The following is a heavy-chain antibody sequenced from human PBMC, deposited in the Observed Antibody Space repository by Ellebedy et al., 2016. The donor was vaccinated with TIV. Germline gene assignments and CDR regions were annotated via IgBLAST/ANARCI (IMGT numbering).Heavy chain of an antibody. CDR2: ISGSGGST. Sequence: GGSLRLXXAASGFTFSSYAMSWVRQAPGKGLEWVSAISGSGGSTYYADSVKGRFTISRDNSKNTLYLQMNSLRVEETAVYYCAKVLAAARVSGRAYYFDYWGQGTLVTVSS. J-gene: IGHJ4*02. V-gene: IGHV3-23*01. CDR3: AKVLAAARVSGRAYYFDY. CDR1: GFTFSSYA. D-gene: IGHD6-13*01.